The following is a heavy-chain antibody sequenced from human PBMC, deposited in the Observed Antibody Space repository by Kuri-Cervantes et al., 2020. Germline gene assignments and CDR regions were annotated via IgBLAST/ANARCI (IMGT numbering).Heavy chain of an antibody. CDR1: GFTFSSYG. CDR3: AKAGLRLGMSDYFDY. CDR2: ISYDGSNK. D-gene: IGHD3-16*01. J-gene: IGHJ4*02. V-gene: IGHV3-30*18. Sequence: GGSLRLSCAASGFTFSSYGMHWVRQAPGKGLEWVAVISYDGSNKYYADSVKGRFTISRDNSKNTLYLQMNSLRVEDTALYYCAKAGLRLGMSDYFDYWGQGTLVTVSS.